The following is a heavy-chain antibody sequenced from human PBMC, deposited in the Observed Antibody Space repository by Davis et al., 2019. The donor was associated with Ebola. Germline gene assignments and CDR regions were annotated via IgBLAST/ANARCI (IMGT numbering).Heavy chain of an antibody. V-gene: IGHV4-39*01. CDR2: IYYSGST. CDR3: ARLRGSLYLHY. D-gene: IGHD1-1*01. J-gene: IGHJ4*02. CDR1: GGSISSYY. Sequence: SETLSLTCTVSGGSISSYYWGWIRQPPGKGLEWIGSIYYSGSTYYNPSLKSRVTISVDTSKNQFSLKLKSVTAADTAVYYCARLRGSLYLHYWGQGTLVSVSS.